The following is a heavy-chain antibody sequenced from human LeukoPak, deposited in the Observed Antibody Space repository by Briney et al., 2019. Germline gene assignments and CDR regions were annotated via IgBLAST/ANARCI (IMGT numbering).Heavy chain of an antibody. CDR3: ARGPGVKDYYYYMDV. CDR1: GGSISSYY. Sequence: SETLSLTCTAYGGSISSYYWSWIRQPPGKGLEWIGYIYYSGSTNYNPSLKSRVTISVDTSKNQFSLKLSSVTAADTAVYYCARGPGVKDYYYYMDVWGKGTTVTVSS. V-gene: IGHV4-59*01. J-gene: IGHJ6*03. CDR2: IYYSGST. D-gene: IGHD2-8*01.